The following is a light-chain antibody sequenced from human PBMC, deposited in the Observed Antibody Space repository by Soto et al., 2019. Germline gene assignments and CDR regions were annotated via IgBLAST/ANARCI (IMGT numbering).Light chain of an antibody. CDR2: AAS. J-gene: IGKJ1*01. CDR1: QGISNY. V-gene: IGKV1-27*01. Sequence: DIEMTQSPSSLSASVGDRVTITCRASQGISNYLAWYQQRPGQVPKLLIYAASTLQSGVPSRFSGSGSGTDFTHTISSLQPEDVATYYCQKYDSAPWTFGQGTEVEIK. CDR3: QKYDSAPWT.